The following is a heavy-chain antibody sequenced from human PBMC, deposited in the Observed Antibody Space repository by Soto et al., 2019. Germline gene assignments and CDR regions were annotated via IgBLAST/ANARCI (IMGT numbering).Heavy chain of an antibody. CDR1: GYTFTSYY. D-gene: IGHD3-10*01. J-gene: IGHJ3*02. CDR2: ISPSGGST. CDR3: ARVPRGVRGPTGAFDI. V-gene: IGHV1-46*03. Sequence: QVQLVQSGAEVKKPGASVKVSCKASGYTFTSYYMHWVRQAPGQGLEWMGIISPSGGSTSYAQKFQGRVTMTRDTSTSTVYMELSSLRSEDTAVYYCARVPRGVRGPTGAFDIWGQGTMVTVSS.